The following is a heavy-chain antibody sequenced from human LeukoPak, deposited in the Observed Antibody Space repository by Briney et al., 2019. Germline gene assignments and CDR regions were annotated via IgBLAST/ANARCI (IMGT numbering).Heavy chain of an antibody. D-gene: IGHD6-13*01. CDR1: GGSISSSSYY. Sequence: SETLSLTCTVSGGSISSSSYYWGWIRQPPGKGLEWIGSIYYSGSTYYNPSLKSRVTISVDTSKNQFSLKLSSVTAADTAVYYCARVRGEQQLVPPEYYFDYWGQGTLVTVSS. J-gene: IGHJ4*02. CDR2: IYYSGST. V-gene: IGHV4-39*07. CDR3: ARVRGEQQLVPPEYYFDY.